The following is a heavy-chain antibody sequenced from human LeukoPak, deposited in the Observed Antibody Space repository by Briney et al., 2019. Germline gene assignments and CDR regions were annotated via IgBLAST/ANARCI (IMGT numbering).Heavy chain of an antibody. Sequence: ASVKVSCKASGYTFTSYDINWVRQATGQGLEWMGWMNPNSGNTGYAQKFQGRVTMTRNTSISTAYMELSSLGSEDTAVYYCARDYYDSSGYYYFDYWGQGTLVTVSS. V-gene: IGHV1-8*01. J-gene: IGHJ4*02. D-gene: IGHD3-22*01. CDR3: ARDYYDSSGYYYFDY. CDR2: MNPNSGNT. CDR1: GYTFTSYD.